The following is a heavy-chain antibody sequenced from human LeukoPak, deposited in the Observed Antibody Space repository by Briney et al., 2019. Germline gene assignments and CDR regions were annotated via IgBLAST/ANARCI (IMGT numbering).Heavy chain of an antibody. CDR3: ARGPAGYN. D-gene: IGHD1-1*01. Sequence: GGSLRLSCAASGFTVSSNHMSWVRQAPGKGLEWVSVIYSGGSTDYADSVKGRFTISRDNLKNTLYLQMNSLRAEDTAVCYCARGPAGYNWGQGTLVTFSS. CDR2: IYSGGST. J-gene: IGHJ4*02. CDR1: GFTVSSNH. V-gene: IGHV3-53*01.